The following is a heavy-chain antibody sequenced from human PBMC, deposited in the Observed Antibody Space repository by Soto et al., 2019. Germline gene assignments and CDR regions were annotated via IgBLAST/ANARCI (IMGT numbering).Heavy chain of an antibody. D-gene: IGHD6-13*01. CDR1: GYTFTSQY. CDR2: INPSGGST. J-gene: IGHJ5*02. Sequence: ASGKVSCKASGYTFTSQYMHWVRQAPGQGLEWMGIINPSGGSTNNAQKFQGRVTMTRDTSTSTVYMELSNLRSEDTAVYYCAREPEQQLATNSWFDPWGQGTLVTVSS. CDR3: AREPEQQLATNSWFDP. V-gene: IGHV1-46*01.